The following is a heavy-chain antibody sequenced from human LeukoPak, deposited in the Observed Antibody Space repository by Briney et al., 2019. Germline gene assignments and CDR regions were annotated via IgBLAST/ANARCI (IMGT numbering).Heavy chain of an antibody. Sequence: SQTLSLTCTVSGGSISSGGYYWSWIRQHPGKGLEWIGYIYYSGSTYYNPSLKSRVTVSVDTSKNQFSLKLSSVTAADTAVYYCAREGKYYYDSSGYYSSVSWFDPWGQGTLVTVSS. J-gene: IGHJ5*02. D-gene: IGHD3-22*01. CDR2: IYYSGST. CDR3: AREGKYYYDSSGYYSSVSWFDP. V-gene: IGHV4-31*03. CDR1: GGSISSGGYY.